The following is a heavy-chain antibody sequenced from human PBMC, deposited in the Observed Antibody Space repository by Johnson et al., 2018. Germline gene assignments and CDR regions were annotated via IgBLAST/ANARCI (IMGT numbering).Heavy chain of an antibody. CDR1: GFTFSACA. V-gene: IGHV3-23*04. Sequence: VQLVESGGGLVQPGGSLRLSCAASGFTFSACAMNWVRQAPGRGLEWVSSISGIGSSTNYTDSVKGRLTISRDNSKNTLFVKMNSLRAEDTAVYYCARRVAPSYYGMDVWGQGTTVTGSS. CDR3: ARRVAPSYYGMDV. CDR2: ISGIGSST. J-gene: IGHJ6*02. D-gene: IGHD2-15*01.